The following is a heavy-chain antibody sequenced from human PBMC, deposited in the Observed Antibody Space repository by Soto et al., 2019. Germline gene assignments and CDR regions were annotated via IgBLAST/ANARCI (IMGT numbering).Heavy chain of an antibody. CDR1: GFTFSSYA. J-gene: IGHJ3*02. CDR3: AKGVPSQRSLFFGAETGPHDAFDI. CDR2: ISGSGGST. Sequence: GGSLRLSCAASGFTFSSYAMSWVRQAPGKGLEWVSAISGSGGSTYYADSVKGRFTISRDNSKNTLYLQMNSLRAEDTAVYYCAKGVPSQRSLFFGAETGPHDAFDIWGQGTMVTVSS. V-gene: IGHV3-23*01. D-gene: IGHD3-10*01.